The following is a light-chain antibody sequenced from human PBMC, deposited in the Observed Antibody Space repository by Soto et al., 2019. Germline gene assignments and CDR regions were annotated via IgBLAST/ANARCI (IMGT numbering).Light chain of an antibody. Sequence: QSVLTQSPSASASLGASVKLTCTLSSGHSSYAIAWHQQQPEKGPRYLMRLNSDGSHNKGDGIPDRFSGSSSGAEHYLTISSLQSEDEAEYYCQTWGTGIVIFGGGTKLTVL. J-gene: IGLJ2*01. CDR3: QTWGTGIVI. V-gene: IGLV4-69*01. CDR1: SGHSSYA. CDR2: LNSDGSH.